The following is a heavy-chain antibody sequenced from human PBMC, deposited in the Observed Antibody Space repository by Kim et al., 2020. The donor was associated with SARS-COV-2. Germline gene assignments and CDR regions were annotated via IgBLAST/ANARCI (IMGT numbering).Heavy chain of an antibody. CDR3: ARRHRYRGGTCSSTSCYGWFDP. V-gene: IGHV4-34*01. J-gene: IGHJ5*02. CDR1: GGSFSGYY. CDR2: INHSGST. D-gene: IGHD2-2*01. Sequence: SETLSLTCAVYGGSFSGYYWSWIRQPPGKGLEWIGEINHSGSTNYNPSLKSRVTISVDTSKNQFSLKLSSVTAADTAVYYCARRHRYRGGTCSSTSCYGWFDPWGQGTLVTVSS.